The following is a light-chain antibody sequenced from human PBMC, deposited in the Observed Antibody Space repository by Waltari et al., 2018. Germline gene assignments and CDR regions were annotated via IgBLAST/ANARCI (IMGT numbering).Light chain of an antibody. CDR3: SSYTSSNTLG. Sequence: QSALTQPASVSGSPGQSITISCTGTSSDVGGYNYVPWYQQHPGKAPKLMIYAVTTRPSGVSNRFSGSKSGNTASLTISGLQAEDEADYYCSSYTSSNTLGFGTGTKVTVL. CDR2: AVT. V-gene: IGLV2-14*03. J-gene: IGLJ1*01. CDR1: SSDVGGYNY.